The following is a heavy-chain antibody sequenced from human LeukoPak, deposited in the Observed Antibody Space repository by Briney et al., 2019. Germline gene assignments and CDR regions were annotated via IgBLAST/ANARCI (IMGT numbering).Heavy chain of an antibody. J-gene: IGHJ4*02. V-gene: IGHV3-53*01. CDR3: ARGLNRDFDY. Sequence: GGSLRLSCAASGFIASRNFMSWVRQAPGKGLEWVAVIHGGGATYYADSVKGRFTISRDNSKNTVDLHINSLRAEDTAVYYCARGLNRDFDYWGQGTLVTVSS. CDR2: IHGGGAT. D-gene: IGHD1-14*01. CDR1: GFIASRNF.